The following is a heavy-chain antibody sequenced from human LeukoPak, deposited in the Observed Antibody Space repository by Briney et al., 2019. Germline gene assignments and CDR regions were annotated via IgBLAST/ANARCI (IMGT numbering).Heavy chain of an antibody. Sequence: ASVKVSCKASGYTFTSYYMHWVRQAPGQGLEWMGIINPSGGSTSYAQKFQGRVTMTRDTSTSTVYMELSSLRSEDTAVYYCARDTFPVRDLDYGDYGSVDYWGQGTLVTVSS. J-gene: IGHJ4*02. CDR2: INPSGGST. D-gene: IGHD4-17*01. V-gene: IGHV1-46*01. CDR1: GYTFTSYY. CDR3: ARDTFPVRDLDYGDYGSVDY.